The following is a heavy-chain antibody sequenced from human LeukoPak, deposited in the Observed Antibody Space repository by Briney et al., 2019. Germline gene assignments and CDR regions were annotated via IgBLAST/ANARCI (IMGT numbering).Heavy chain of an antibody. CDR1: GFTVSSNY. CDR2: IYSGGST. D-gene: IGHD2-21*02. CDR3: ARVAVVTAIPDWFDP. J-gene: IGHJ5*02. Sequence: PGGSLRLSCAASGFTVSSNYMSWVRQAPGKGLEWVSVIYSGGSTYYADSVKGRFTISRDNSKNTLYLQMNSLRAEDTAVYYCARVAVVTAIPDWFDPWGQGTLVTVSS. V-gene: IGHV3-66*01.